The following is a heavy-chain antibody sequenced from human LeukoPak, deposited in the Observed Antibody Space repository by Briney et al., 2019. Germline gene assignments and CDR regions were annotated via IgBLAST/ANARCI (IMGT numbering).Heavy chain of an antibody. Sequence: GESLKISCKGSGYIFTSYWIGWVRQMPGKGLEWMGIIYPGDSGTKYSPSFRGQVTISTDKSITTAYLQWSSLNASDTAMYYCARHRYYYDTGGYYIDYWGQGTLVTVSS. V-gene: IGHV5-51*01. J-gene: IGHJ4*02. D-gene: IGHD3-22*01. CDR1: GYIFTSYW. CDR3: ARHRYYYDTGGYYIDY. CDR2: IYPGDSGT.